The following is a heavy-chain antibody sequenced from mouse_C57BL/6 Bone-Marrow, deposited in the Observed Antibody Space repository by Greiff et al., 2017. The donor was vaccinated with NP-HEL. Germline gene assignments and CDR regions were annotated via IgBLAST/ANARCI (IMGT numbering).Heavy chain of an antibody. Sequence: EVHLVESGGGLVKPGGSLKLSCAASGFTFSDYGMHWVRQAPEKGLEWVAYISSGSSTIYYADTVKGRFTISRDNAKTTLFLQMTRLRSEDTAMYYCARPNFDYWGQGTTLTVSS. V-gene: IGHV5-17*01. CDR3: ARPNFDY. CDR1: GFTFSDYG. CDR2: ISSGSSTI. J-gene: IGHJ2*01.